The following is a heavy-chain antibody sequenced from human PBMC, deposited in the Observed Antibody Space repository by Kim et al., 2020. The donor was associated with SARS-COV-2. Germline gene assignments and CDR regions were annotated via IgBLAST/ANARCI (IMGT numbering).Heavy chain of an antibody. D-gene: IGHD3-22*01. J-gene: IGHJ4*02. V-gene: IGHV1-18*01. CDR2: ISAYNGNT. CDR1: CYTFTSYG. Sequence: ASVKVSCKASCYTFTSYGISWVRQAPGQGLEWMGWISAYNGNTNYAQKLQGRVTMTTDTSTSTAYMELRSLRSDDTAVYYCARNRGWGYYYDSSGYLYYFDYWGQGTLVTVSS. CDR3: ARNRGWGYYYDSSGYLYYFDY.